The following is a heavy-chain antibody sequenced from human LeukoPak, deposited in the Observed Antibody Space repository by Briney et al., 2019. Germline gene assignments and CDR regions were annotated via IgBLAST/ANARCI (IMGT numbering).Heavy chain of an antibody. D-gene: IGHD3-16*02. CDR1: GFTFSSYG. V-gene: IGHV3-33*01. J-gene: IGHJ4*02. Sequence: GGSLRLSCAASGFTFSSYGMHWVRQAPGKGLEWVAVIWYDGSNKYYADSVKGRFTISRDNSKNTLYLHMNSLRAEDTAVYYCARDRYTPYYFDYWGQGTLVTVSS. CDR3: ARDRYTPYYFDY. CDR2: IWYDGSNK.